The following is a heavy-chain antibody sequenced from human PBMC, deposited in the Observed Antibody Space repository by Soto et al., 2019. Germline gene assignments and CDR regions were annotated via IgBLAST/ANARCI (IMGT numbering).Heavy chain of an antibody. CDR1: GGSFSGYY. Sequence: PSETLSLTCAVYGGSFSGYYWSWIRQPPGKGLEWIGEINHSGSTNYNPSLKSRVTISVDTSKNQFSLKLSSVTAADTAVYYCARGRIVVVPAATPFDYWGQGTLVTVSS. CDR2: INHSGST. J-gene: IGHJ4*02. CDR3: ARGRIVVVPAATPFDY. D-gene: IGHD2-2*01. V-gene: IGHV4-34*01.